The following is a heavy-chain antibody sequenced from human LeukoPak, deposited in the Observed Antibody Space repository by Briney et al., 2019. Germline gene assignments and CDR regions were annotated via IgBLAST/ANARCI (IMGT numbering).Heavy chain of an antibody. CDR3: AREMVTPRGFDY. Sequence: GGSLRLSCAASGFTFSSYSMNWVRQAPGKGLEWASSISSSSSYIYYADSVKGRFTISRDNAKNSLYLQMNSLRAEDTAVYYCAREMVTPRGFDYWGQGTLVTVSS. D-gene: IGHD5-18*01. V-gene: IGHV3-21*01. CDR2: ISSSSSYI. J-gene: IGHJ4*02. CDR1: GFTFSSYS.